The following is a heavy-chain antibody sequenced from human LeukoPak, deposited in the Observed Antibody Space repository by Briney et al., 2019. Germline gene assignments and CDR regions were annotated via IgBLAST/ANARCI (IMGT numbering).Heavy chain of an antibody. D-gene: IGHD3-3*01. CDR1: GFTFSSYD. J-gene: IGHJ4*02. Sequence: PGGSLRLSCAASGFTFSSYDMHWVRQAPGKGLEWVAFIRYDGSNKYYADSVKVRFTISRDNSKNTLYLQMNSLRAEDTAVYYCAKDGAADYDFWSGYQYYFDYWGQGTLVTVSS. CDR2: IRYDGSNK. V-gene: IGHV3-30*02. CDR3: AKDGAADYDFWSGYQYYFDY.